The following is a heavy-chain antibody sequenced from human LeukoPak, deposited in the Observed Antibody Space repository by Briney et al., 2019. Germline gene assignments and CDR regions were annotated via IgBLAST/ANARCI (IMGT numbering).Heavy chain of an antibody. J-gene: IGHJ6*03. D-gene: IGHD3-16*02. CDR2: IYYSGST. Sequence: SETLSLTCTVSGGSISSSSYYWGWIRQPPGKGLEWIGSIYYSGSTYYNPSLKSRVTISVDTSKNQFSLKLSSVTAADTAVYYCARVPVIHYYYYMDVWGKGTTVTVSS. V-gene: IGHV4-39*07. CDR3: ARVPVIHYYYYMDV. CDR1: GGSISSSSYY.